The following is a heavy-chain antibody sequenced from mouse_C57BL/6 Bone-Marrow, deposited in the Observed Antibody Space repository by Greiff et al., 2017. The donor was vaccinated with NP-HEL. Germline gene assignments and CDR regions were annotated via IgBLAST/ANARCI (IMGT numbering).Heavy chain of an antibody. V-gene: IGHV1-19*01. Sequence: EVQRVESGPVLVKPGASVKMSCKASGYTFTDYYMNWVKQSHGKSLEWIGVINPYNGGTSYNQKFKGKATLTVDKSSSTAYMELNSLTSEDSAVYYCAVYYYGSSYDAMDYWGQGTSVTVSS. J-gene: IGHJ4*01. CDR2: INPYNGGT. D-gene: IGHD1-1*01. CDR3: AVYYYGSSYDAMDY. CDR1: GYTFTDYY.